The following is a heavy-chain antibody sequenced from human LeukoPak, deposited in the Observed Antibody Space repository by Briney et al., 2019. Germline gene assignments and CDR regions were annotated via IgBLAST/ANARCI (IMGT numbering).Heavy chain of an antibody. Sequence: SETLSLTCTVSGDSISSSDYYWGWIRQPPGKGLEWIGSIHSSGNIYYNPSLKSRVTISLDTSNNQFSLRLFSVSAADTAVYYCARGRYNSKTDFGYWGQGTLVTVSS. CDR3: ARGRYNSKTDFGY. CDR1: GDSISSSDYY. D-gene: IGHD3-16*02. J-gene: IGHJ4*02. V-gene: IGHV4-39*07. CDR2: IHSSGNI.